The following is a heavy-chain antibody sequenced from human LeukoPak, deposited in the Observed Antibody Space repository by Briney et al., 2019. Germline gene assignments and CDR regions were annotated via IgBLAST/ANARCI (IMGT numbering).Heavy chain of an antibody. CDR2: ISYDGNNK. Sequence: PGKSLRLSCAASGFTFSSYAVHWVRQAPGRGLEWVAAISYDGNNKYYADSVKGRFTISRVNSRDTLYLQMSSLKTEGTAVYYCARSGRWLGYFDYWGQGALATVSS. D-gene: IGHD6-19*01. V-gene: IGHV3-30*04. CDR3: ARSGRWLGYFDY. J-gene: IGHJ4*02. CDR1: GFTFSSYA.